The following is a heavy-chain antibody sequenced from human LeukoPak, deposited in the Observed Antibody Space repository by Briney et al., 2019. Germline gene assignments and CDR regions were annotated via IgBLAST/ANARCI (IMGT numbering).Heavy chain of an antibody. J-gene: IGHJ5*02. CDR3: ARDCYDSSGYYPPTTNWFDP. D-gene: IGHD3-22*01. Sequence: SQTLSLTCTVSGGSISSGSYYWSWTRQPAGKGLEWIGRIYTSGSTNYNPSLKSRVTISVDTSKNQFSLKLSSVTAADTAVYYCARDCYDSSGYYPPTTNWFDPWGQGTLVTVSS. V-gene: IGHV4-61*02. CDR2: IYTSGST. CDR1: GGSISSGSYY.